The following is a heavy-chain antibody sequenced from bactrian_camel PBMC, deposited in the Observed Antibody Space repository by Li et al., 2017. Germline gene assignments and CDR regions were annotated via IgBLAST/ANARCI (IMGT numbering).Heavy chain of an antibody. Sequence: DVQLVESGGGSVQAGGSLRLSCAVSGFTVSTKTMAWVRQAPGKGLEWISSLDRDTTYSGDSVKGRFTISRDNAKNTLYLQMDRLTTDDTAVYYCAAGLFADFGLGLGTQVTVS. D-gene: IGHD5*01. CDR1: GFTVSTKT. J-gene: IGHJ4*01. V-gene: IGHV3S31*01. CDR2: LDRDTT.